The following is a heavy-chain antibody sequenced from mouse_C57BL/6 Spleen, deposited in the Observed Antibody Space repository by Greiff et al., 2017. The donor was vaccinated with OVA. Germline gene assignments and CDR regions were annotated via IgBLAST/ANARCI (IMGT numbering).Heavy chain of an antibody. CDR3: ARPGSSITTVVPYAMDY. Sequence: DVHLLESGGGLVKPGGSLKLSCAASGFTFSDYGMHWVRQAPETGLEWVAYISSGSITIYYADTVKGRFTISRDNAKNTLFLQMTSLRSEDTAMYYCARPGSSITTVVPYAMDYWGQGTSVTVSS. V-gene: IGHV5-17*01. CDR1: GFTFSDYG. D-gene: IGHD1-1*01. J-gene: IGHJ4*01. CDR2: ISSGSITI.